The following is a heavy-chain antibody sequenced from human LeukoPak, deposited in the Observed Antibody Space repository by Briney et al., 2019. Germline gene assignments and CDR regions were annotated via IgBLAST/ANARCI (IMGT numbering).Heavy chain of an antibody. CDR1: GFTFSDYY. D-gene: IGHD6-19*01. V-gene: IGHV3-74*01. Sequence: PGGSLRLSCAASGFTFSDYYMSWIRQAPGKGLVWVSRINSDGSSTSYADSVKGRFTISRDNAKNTLYLQMNSLRAEDTAVYYCARDQQWLDIDYWGQGTLVTVSS. J-gene: IGHJ4*02. CDR3: ARDQQWLDIDY. CDR2: INSDGSST.